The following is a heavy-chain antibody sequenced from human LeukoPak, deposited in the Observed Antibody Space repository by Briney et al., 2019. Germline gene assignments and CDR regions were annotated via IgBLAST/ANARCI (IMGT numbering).Heavy chain of an antibody. CDR3: ARALWRLPYISPSG. Sequence: PGGSLRLSCAASGFTFSSYWMSWVRQAPGKGLEWVANIKQDGSEKYYVDSVKGRFTISRDNAKNSLYLQMNSLRAEDTAVYYCARALWRLPYISPSGGGQGTLVTVSS. D-gene: IGHD3-10*01. J-gene: IGHJ4*02. CDR2: IKQDGSEK. CDR1: GFTFSSYW. V-gene: IGHV3-7*03.